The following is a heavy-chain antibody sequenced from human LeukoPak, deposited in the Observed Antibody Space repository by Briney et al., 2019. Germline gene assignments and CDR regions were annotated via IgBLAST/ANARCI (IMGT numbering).Heavy chain of an antibody. CDR1: GASISGHY. D-gene: IGHD5-12*01. CDR3: ARESRYVMDPDYYYGLDV. J-gene: IGHJ6*02. Sequence: PSETLSLTCNVSGASISGHYWSWIRQPPAKGLEWIGYVYYTGATNYNPSLKSRVTMSIDTSKGQFSLKVSSVTAADTAVYYCARESRYVMDPDYYYGLDVWGQGTTVTVSS. V-gene: IGHV4-59*11. CDR2: VYYTGAT.